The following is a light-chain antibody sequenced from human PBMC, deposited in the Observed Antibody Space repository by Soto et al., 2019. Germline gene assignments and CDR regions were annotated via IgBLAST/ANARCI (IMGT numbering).Light chain of an antibody. J-gene: IGLJ1*01. V-gene: IGLV2-8*01. CDR2: EVS. CDR1: SGDVGGYNY. CDR3: SSYAGSNNYV. Sequence: QSVLTQPSSASGSPGQSVTISCTGTSGDVGGYNYVSWYQQHPGKAPKLMIFEVSERPSGVPDRFSASKSGNTASLTVSGLQAEDEADYYCSSYAGSNNYVFGTGTKVTVL.